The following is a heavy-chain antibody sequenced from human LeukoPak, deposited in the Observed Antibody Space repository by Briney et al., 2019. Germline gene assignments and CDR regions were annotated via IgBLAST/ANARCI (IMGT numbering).Heavy chain of an antibody. V-gene: IGHV4-38-2*02. CDR3: ARVSGSYFSDY. J-gene: IGHJ4*01. D-gene: IGHD1-26*01. CDR1: GSSISSGYY. Sequence: SATLSLTCIVSGSSISSGYYWGWIRQSPGKGLEWIGTIYRSGSTYYNPSLKSQVTISVDTSKNQFSLKLSSVTAADTAVYYCARVSGSYFSDYWGQGTLVTVSS. CDR2: IYRSGST.